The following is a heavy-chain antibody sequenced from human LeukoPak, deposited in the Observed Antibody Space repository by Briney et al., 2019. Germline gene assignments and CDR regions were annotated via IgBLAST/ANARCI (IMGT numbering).Heavy chain of an antibody. CDR3: ARGFNDFWRGSQLEY. J-gene: IGHJ4*02. D-gene: IGHD3-3*01. CDR2: ISYDGGKT. Sequence: GGSLRLSCAASGFIFSGYAMHWVRQAPGKGLEWVAVISYDGGKTYYADSVKGRFTISRDNSKSTLYLQMNSLRSEDTAVYYCARGFNDFWRGSQLEYWGQGTLVTVSS. V-gene: IGHV3-30-3*01. CDR1: GFIFSGYA.